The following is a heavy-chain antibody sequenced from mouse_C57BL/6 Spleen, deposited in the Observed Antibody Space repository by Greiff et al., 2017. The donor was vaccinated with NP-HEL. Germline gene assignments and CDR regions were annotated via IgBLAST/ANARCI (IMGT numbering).Heavy chain of an antibody. V-gene: IGHV1-19*01. CDR2: INPYNGGT. CDR1: GYTFTDYY. Sequence: EVQLQQSGPVLVKPGASVKMSCKASGYTFTDYYMNWVKQSHGKSLEWIGVINPYNGGTSYNQKFKGKATLTVDKSSSTAYMELNSLTSEDSAVYYCARHSSGTEDYAMDYWGQGTSVTVSS. D-gene: IGHD3-2*02. CDR3: ARHSSGTEDYAMDY. J-gene: IGHJ4*01.